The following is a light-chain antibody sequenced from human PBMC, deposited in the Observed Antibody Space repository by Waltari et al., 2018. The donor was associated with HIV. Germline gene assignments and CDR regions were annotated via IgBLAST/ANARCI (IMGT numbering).Light chain of an antibody. J-gene: IGKJ1*01. CDR3: QQYDDWPRT. CDR2: AAS. V-gene: IGKV3-15*01. Sequence: EVVMTQSPATLSVSPGERAALACRASQSVSRNLAWYQQKPGQPPRLLFYAASTRASGVPVRISGTGSGTEFTLTISSLQSEDFAVYYCQQYDDWPRTFGQGTRVEIK. CDR1: QSVSRN.